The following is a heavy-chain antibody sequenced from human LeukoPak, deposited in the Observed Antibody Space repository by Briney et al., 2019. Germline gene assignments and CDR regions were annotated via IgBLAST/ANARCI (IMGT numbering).Heavy chain of an antibody. CDR1: GGSFSGYY. V-gene: IGHV4-34*01. CDR2: INHSGST. Sequence: SETLSLTCAVYGGSFSGYYWSWIRQPPGKGPEWIGEINHSGSTNYNPSLKSRVTISVDTSKNQFSLKLSSVTAADTAVYYCAXXXXTIFGXGYYYYYYMDVWGKGTTVTVSS. CDR3: AXXXXTIFGXGYYYYYYMDV. J-gene: IGHJ6*03. D-gene: IGHD3-3*01.